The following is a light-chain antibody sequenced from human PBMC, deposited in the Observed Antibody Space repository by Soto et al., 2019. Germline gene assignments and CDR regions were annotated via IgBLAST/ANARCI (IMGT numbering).Light chain of an antibody. Sequence: QSALTQPASVSGSPGQSITISCTGTSSDIGDYNYVSWYQQRPGKAPKLMIYDVSNRPSGVSNRFSGSLSGNTASLTISGLQPEDEADYYCSSYTGGSTVVFGGGTKLTAL. CDR1: SSDIGDYNY. CDR2: DVS. J-gene: IGLJ2*01. CDR3: SSYTGGSTVV. V-gene: IGLV2-14*01.